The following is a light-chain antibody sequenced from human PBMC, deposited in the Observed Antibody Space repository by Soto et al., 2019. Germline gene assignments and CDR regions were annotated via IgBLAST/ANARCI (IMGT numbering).Light chain of an antibody. CDR1: QSVGSN. J-gene: IGKJ2*01. Sequence: EIVMTQSPATLSVYPGERATLSCSASQSVGSNLAWYQLKPGQAPRLLIYVASTRATGIPARFSGSGSGTEFTLTISSLHSEDSAPYYCQQYNNRPPYTFGQGTKLEIK. V-gene: IGKV3-15*01. CDR3: QQYNNRPPYT. CDR2: VAS.